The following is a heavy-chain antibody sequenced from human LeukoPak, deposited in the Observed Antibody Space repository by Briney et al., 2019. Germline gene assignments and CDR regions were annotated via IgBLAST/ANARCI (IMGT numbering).Heavy chain of an antibody. CDR3: ARDSSGSYSSYYYYYMDV. CDR1: GYTFTYYY. D-gene: IGHD1-26*01. V-gene: IGHV1-2*02. J-gene: IGHJ6*03. CDR2: INPNSGGT. Sequence: ASVKVSCKASGYTFTYYYMHWVRQAPGQGLEWMGWINPNSGGTNYAQKFQGRVTMTRDTSISTAYMELSRLRSDDTAVYYCARDSSGSYSSYYYYYMDVWGKGTTVTVSS.